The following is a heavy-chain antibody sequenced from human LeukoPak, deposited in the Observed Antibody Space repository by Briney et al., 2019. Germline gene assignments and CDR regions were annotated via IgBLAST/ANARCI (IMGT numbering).Heavy chain of an antibody. D-gene: IGHD2-15*01. V-gene: IGHV5-51*01. J-gene: IGHJ4*02. CDR1: GYSFTSYW. Sequence: GESQKISCKGSGYSFTSYWIGWVRQMPGKGLEWMGIIYPGDSDTRYSPSFQGQVTISADKSISTAYLQWSSLKASDTAMYYCARRPYCSGGSCYYQRYYFDYWGQGTLVTVSS. CDR2: IYPGDSDT. CDR3: ARRPYCSGGSCYYQRYYFDY.